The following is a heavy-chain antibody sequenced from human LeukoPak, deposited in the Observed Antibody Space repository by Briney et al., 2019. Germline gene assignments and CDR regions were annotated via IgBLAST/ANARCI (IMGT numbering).Heavy chain of an antibody. CDR2: IDPSDSYT. Sequence: GESLKISCKGSGYSFTSNWISWVRQMPGKGLEWLGRIDPSDSYTNCSPSFRGHVSISADRSISTAYLQWSSLEASDTAIYYCARRRGVTESFDIWGQGTMVTVSA. D-gene: IGHD3-10*01. J-gene: IGHJ3*02. CDR3: ARRRGVTESFDI. V-gene: IGHV5-10-1*01. CDR1: GYSFTSNW.